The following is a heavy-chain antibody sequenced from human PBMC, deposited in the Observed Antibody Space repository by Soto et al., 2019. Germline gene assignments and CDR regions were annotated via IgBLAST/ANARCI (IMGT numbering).Heavy chain of an antibody. J-gene: IGHJ6*02. V-gene: IGHV3-23*01. CDR2: ISGSGGST. CDR1: GFTFSSYA. Sequence: GGSLRLSCAASGFTFSSYAMSWVRQAPGKGLEWVSAISGSGGSTYYADSVKGRFTISRDNSKNTLYLQMNSLRAEDTAVYYCAKDNGYSYGWKYYYYYYGMDVWGQGTTVTVSS. D-gene: IGHD5-18*01. CDR3: AKDNGYSYGWKYYYYYYGMDV.